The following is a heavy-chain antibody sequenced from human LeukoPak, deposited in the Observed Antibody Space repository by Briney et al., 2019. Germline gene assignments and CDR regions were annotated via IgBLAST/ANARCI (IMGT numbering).Heavy chain of an antibody. CDR3: ARSYDSSGYFSYYYYGMDV. CDR2: INSDGSST. CDR1: GFTFSTYW. D-gene: IGHD3-22*01. V-gene: IGHV3-74*01. J-gene: IGHJ6*02. Sequence: PGGSLRLSCAASGFTFSTYWMHWVRQPPGKGLVWVSRINSDGSSTTYADSVKGRFTISRDNAKNTLFLQMNSLRAEDTAVYYCARSYDSSGYFSYYYYGMDVWGQGTTVTVSS.